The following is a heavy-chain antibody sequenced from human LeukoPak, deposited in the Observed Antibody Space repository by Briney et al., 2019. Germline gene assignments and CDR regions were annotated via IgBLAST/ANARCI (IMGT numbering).Heavy chain of an antibody. CDR1: GFTFSSYA. Sequence: PGRSLRLSCAASGFTFSSYAMHWVRQAPGKGLEWVAVISYDGSNKYYADSVQGRFTISRDNSKSTLCLQMSSLRAEDTAVYYCAKQLGYCSDGSCYFPYWGQGTLVTVSS. V-gene: IGHV3-30*04. J-gene: IGHJ4*02. D-gene: IGHD2-15*01. CDR2: ISYDGSNK. CDR3: AKQLGYCSDGSCYFPY.